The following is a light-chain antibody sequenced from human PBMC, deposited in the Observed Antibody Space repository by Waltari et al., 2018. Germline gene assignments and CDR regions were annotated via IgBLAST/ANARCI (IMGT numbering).Light chain of an antibody. Sequence: DIQMTQSPSSLSASVGDRVTITCQASQDIRNSLNWYHQKPGKAPKLLIYDASDLETVFPSRFSGSGSGTDFTFTISSLQPEDIATYYCQQYQNLPYTFGQGTKLEI. J-gene: IGKJ2*01. CDR3: QQYQNLPYT. CDR2: DAS. CDR1: QDIRNS. V-gene: IGKV1-33*01.